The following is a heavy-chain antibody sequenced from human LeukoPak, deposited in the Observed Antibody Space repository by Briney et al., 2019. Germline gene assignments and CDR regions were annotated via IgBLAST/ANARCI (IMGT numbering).Heavy chain of an antibody. D-gene: IGHD2-21*01. V-gene: IGHV4-59*08. CDR1: GGSISSYY. CDR2: IYYSGST. J-gene: IGHJ6*02. CDR3: ARLGPYRSTFPPTGVYYYYGMDV. Sequence: SETLSLTCTVSGGSISSYYWSWIRQPPGKGLEWIGYIYYSGSTNYNPSLKSRVTISVDTSKNQFSLKLSSVTAADTAVYYCARLGPYRSTFPPTGVYYYYGMDVWGQGTTVTVSS.